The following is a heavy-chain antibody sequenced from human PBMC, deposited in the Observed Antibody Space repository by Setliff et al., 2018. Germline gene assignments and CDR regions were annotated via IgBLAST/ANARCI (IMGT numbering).Heavy chain of an antibody. Sequence: SETLSLTCTVAGGSISSYYWSWIRQPAGKGLEWIGHIYIGGSANYNPSLKSRVTMSIDTSKNQFSLRLNSVTAADMAVYYCAREQWLDPPGYYYMDVWAKGTTVTVSS. CDR3: AREQWLDPPGYYYMDV. J-gene: IGHJ6*03. CDR2: IYIGGSA. D-gene: IGHD6-19*01. V-gene: IGHV4-4*07. CDR1: GGSISSYY.